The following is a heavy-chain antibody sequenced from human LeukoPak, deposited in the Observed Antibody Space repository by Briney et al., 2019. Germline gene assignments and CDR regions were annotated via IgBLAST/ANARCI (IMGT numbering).Heavy chain of an antibody. CDR2: INHSGST. D-gene: IGHD2-15*01. CDR3: ARGGGPLRWYMYYFDY. Sequence: SETLSLTCAVYGGSFSGYYWSWIRQPPGKGLEWIGEINHSGSTNYNPSLKSRVTISVDTSKNQFSLKLSSVTAADTAVYYCARGGGPLRWYMYYFDYWGQGTLVTVSS. J-gene: IGHJ4*02. V-gene: IGHV4-34*01. CDR1: GGSFSGYY.